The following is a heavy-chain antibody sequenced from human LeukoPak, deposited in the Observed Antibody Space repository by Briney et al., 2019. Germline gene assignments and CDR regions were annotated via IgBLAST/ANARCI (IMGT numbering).Heavy chain of an antibody. CDR1: GFTVSSSY. J-gene: IGHJ4*02. CDR3: ARSSISSYYED. CDR2: LYSGGSI. D-gene: IGHD1-26*01. V-gene: IGHV3-66*01. Sequence: GGSLRLSCAGSGFTVSSSYMSWVRQAPGRGLEWFSILYSGGSIFYADSVKGRFTISRDISKNMLHLQMNSLRADDTAVYYCARSSISSYYEDWGQGTLVTVSS.